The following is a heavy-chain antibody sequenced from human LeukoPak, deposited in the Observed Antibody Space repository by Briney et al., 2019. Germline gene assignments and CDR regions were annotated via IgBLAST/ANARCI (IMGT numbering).Heavy chain of an antibody. CDR3: ARGTGGTCHS. J-gene: IGHJ4*02. CDR1: GFTFSSCW. V-gene: IGHV3-74*01. Sequence: GGSLRLSCAASGFTFSSCWMHWVRQAPGKGLVWVSRITSDGSSTNYADSVRGRFTISRENAKNTLYLQMNSLRAEDTAVYYCARGTGGTCHSWGQGTLVIVSS. D-gene: IGHD2-15*01. CDR2: ITSDGSST.